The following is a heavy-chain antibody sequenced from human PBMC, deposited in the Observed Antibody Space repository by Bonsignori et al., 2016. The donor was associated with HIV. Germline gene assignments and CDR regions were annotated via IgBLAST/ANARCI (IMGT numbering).Heavy chain of an antibody. CDR3: ASEKGLVDY. CDR2: IDHAGDT. J-gene: IGHJ4*02. D-gene: IGHD3/OR15-3a*01. V-gene: IGHV4-34*01. CDR1: GGSFSGYY. Sequence: LSCAVYGGSFSGYYWSWIRQPPGKGLEWIGQIDHAGDTYYSASLKGRVTISMDTSKNSFSLKLTSMTAADTAVYFCASEKGLVDYWGQGTLVTVSS.